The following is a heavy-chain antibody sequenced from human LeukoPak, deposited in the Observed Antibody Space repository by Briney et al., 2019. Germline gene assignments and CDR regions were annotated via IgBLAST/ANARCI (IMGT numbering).Heavy chain of an antibody. CDR2: ISGSGGST. D-gene: IGHD1-1*01. V-gene: IGHV3-23*01. CDR3: ARGVNWNIASLDAFEI. CDR1: GFTFSSYA. J-gene: IGHJ3*02. Sequence: GGSLRLSCAASGFTFSSYAMSWVRQAPGKGLEWVSAISGSGGSTYYTDSVKGQFTISRDNSKNTLYLQMNSLRAEDTAVYYCARGVNWNIASLDAFEIWGEGTMVTVSS.